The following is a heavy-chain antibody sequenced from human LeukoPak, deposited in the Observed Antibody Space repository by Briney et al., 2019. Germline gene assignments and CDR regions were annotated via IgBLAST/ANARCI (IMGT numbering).Heavy chain of an antibody. J-gene: IGHJ3*02. Sequence: ASVKVSCKASGYTFTSYYMHWVRQAPGQGLEWMGIINPNGGSTSYAQKFQGRVTMTRDTSNSKAYRKLSSLRSEDTAVYYCARVLRLGELSSDAFVIWGQGTMVTVSS. CDR2: INPNGGST. V-gene: IGHV1-46*01. CDR1: GYTFTSYY. CDR3: ARVLRLGELSSDAFVI. D-gene: IGHD3-16*02.